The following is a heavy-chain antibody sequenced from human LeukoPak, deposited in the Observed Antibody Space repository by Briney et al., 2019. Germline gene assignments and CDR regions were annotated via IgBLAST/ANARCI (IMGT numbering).Heavy chain of an antibody. D-gene: IGHD4-17*01. Sequence: GESLQISCAASGFTFGGSAMHWVRQAAGKGLEWVGRIRSKANSYSTGYAASVKGRFTISRDDSKNTAYLQMNSLKTEDTAVYYCTRRADYGDTTFDYWGQGTLVTVSS. CDR3: TRRADYGDTTFDY. CDR1: GFTFGGSA. V-gene: IGHV3-73*01. CDR2: IRSKANSYST. J-gene: IGHJ4*02.